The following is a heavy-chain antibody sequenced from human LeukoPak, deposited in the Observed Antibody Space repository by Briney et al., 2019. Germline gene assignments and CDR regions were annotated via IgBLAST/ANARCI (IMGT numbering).Heavy chain of an antibody. V-gene: IGHV3-30*18. D-gene: IGHD6-13*01. CDR1: GFTFSSYG. J-gene: IGHJ5*02. CDR3: AKDPASRYSSSWYSNWFDP. Sequence: GGSLRLSCAASGFTFSSYGMHWVRQAPGKGLEWVAVISYDGSNKYYADSVKGRFAISRDNSKNTLYLQMNSLRAEDTAVYYCAKDPASRYSSSWYSNWFDPWGQGTLVTVSS. CDR2: ISYDGSNK.